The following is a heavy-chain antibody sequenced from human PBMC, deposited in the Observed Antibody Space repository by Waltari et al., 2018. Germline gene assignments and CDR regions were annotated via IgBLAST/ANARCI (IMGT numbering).Heavy chain of an antibody. Sequence: EVQLVQSGAEVKKPGESLKISCKGSGYGFSSYWIAWVRQMPGKGLEWMGIIYPGDSDTSYSPSFQGQVTISADKSISTAYLQWSSLKDSDTAMYYCARRPIMISGWYEFDYWGQGTVVTVSS. CDR2: IYPGDSDT. CDR3: ARRPIMISGWYEFDY. V-gene: IGHV5-51*03. D-gene: IGHD6-19*01. CDR1: GYGFSSYW. J-gene: IGHJ4*02.